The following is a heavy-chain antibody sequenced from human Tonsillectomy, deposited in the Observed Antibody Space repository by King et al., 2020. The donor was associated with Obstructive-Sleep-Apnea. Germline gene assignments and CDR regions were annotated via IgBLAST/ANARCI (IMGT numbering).Heavy chain of an antibody. CDR1: GFTFDDYA. V-gene: IGHV3-43D*03. CDR2: ISCDGTST. CDR3: AKENFSSGWNRIFDY. D-gene: IGHD6-19*01. Sequence: EVQLVESGGVVVQPGGSLRLSCAASGFTFDDYAMHWVRQAPGKGLEWVSLISCDGTSTFYADSVKGRFTISSDKIKHSLYLQMNSLRAGDSAFYYCAKENFSSGWNRIFDYWGQGTLVTVSS. J-gene: IGHJ4*02.